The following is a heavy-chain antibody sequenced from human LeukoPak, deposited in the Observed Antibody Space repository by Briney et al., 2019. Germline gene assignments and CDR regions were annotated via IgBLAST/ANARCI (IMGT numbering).Heavy chain of an antibody. J-gene: IGHJ4*02. CDR3: ARVESSIAVAGRYFDY. Sequence: PSETLSLTCTVSGGSISSYYWSWIRQPPGKGLEWVSSISSSSSYIYYADSVKGRFTISRDNAKNSLYLQMNSLRAEDTAVYYCARVESSIAVAGRYFDYWGQGTLVTVSS. D-gene: IGHD6-19*01. CDR2: ISSSSSYI. V-gene: IGHV3-21*01. CDR1: GGSISSYY.